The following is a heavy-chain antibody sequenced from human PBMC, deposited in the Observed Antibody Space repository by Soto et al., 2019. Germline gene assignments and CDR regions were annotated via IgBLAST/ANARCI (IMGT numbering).Heavy chain of an antibody. D-gene: IGHD1-26*01. J-gene: IGHJ6*02. V-gene: IGHV4-31*03. CDR2: IYYSGST. Sequence: PSATLSLTCTVSGGSINSGGYYWSWIRQLPGKGLEWIGYIYYSGSTYYNPSLKSRVTISVDTSKNQFSLKLSSVTAADTAVYYCARGERGSYNFYYYGMDVWGQGTTVTVSS. CDR1: GGSINSGGYY. CDR3: ARGERGSYNFYYYGMDV.